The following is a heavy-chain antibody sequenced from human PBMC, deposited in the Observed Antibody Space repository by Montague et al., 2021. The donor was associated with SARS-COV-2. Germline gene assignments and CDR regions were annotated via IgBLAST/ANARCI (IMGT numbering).Heavy chain of an antibody. Sequence: SETLSLTCAVSGGSISSSNWWSWVRQPPGKGLEWIGEIYHSGSTNYNPSLKRRVTISVDKSKNQFSLKLSSVTAADTAVYYCARRYCSSTSCPNGFDPWGQGTLVTVSS. D-gene: IGHD2-2*01. CDR1: GGSISSSNW. J-gene: IGHJ5*02. CDR3: ARRYCSSTSCPNGFDP. CDR2: IYHSGST. V-gene: IGHV4-4*02.